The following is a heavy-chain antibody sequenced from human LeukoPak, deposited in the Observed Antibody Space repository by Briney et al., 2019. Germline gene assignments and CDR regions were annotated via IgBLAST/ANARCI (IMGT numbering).Heavy chain of an antibody. V-gene: IGHV3-23*01. J-gene: IGHJ4*02. CDR3: AEWTERYFDWLPEGGYFDY. Sequence: GGSLRLSCAASGFTFSSYALSWVRQAPGKGLEWFSAISDSGGSTYYADSVKGRFTISRDNSKNTLYLQMNSLRAEDTAVYYCAEWTERYFDWLPEGGYFDYWGQGTLVTVSS. D-gene: IGHD3-9*01. CDR1: GFTFSSYA. CDR2: ISDSGGST.